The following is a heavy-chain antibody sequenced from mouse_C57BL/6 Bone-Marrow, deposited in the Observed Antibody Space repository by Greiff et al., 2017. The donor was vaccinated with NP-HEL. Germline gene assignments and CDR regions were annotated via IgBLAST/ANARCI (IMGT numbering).Heavy chain of an antibody. J-gene: IGHJ2*01. CDR3: ARHNYGSSLDY. CDR1: GFTFSDYY. D-gene: IGHD1-1*01. Sequence: EVQLVESGGGLVQPGGSLKLSCAASGFTFSDYYMYWVRQTPEKRLEWVAYISNGGGSTYYPDTVKGRFTISRDNAKNTLYLQMSRLKSEDTAMYYCARHNYGSSLDYWGQGTTLTVSS. CDR2: ISNGGGST. V-gene: IGHV5-12*01.